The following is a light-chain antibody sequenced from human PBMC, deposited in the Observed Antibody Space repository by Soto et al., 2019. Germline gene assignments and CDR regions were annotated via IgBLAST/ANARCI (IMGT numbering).Light chain of an antibody. CDR3: QQYGTSVT. CDR2: AAS. Sequence: EIVLTQSPGTLSLSPGERATLSCRASQSVSSRYLAWYQQKPGQAPRLLIYAASSRATGIPDRFSGSGSGTDFTLTIRSLEPEDFAVYYCQQYGTSVTFGPGTKVDIK. J-gene: IGKJ3*01. CDR1: QSVSSRY. V-gene: IGKV3-20*01.